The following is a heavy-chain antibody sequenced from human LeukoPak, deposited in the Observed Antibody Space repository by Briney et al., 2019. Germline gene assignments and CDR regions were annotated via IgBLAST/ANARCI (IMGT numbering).Heavy chain of an antibody. CDR1: GGTFISYA. CDR3: ARVIAVAYAFDI. CDR2: IIPIFGTA. Sequence: ALVKVSCKASGGTFISYAISWVRQAPGQGLEWMGGIIPIFGTANYAQKFQGRVTITADESTSTAYMELSSLRSEDTAVYYCARVIAVAYAFDIWGQGTMVTVSS. J-gene: IGHJ3*02. D-gene: IGHD6-19*01. V-gene: IGHV1-69*13.